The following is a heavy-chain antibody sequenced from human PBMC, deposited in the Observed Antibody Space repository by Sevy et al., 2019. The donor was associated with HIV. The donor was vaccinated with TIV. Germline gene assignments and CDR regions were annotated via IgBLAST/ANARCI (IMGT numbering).Heavy chain of an antibody. CDR3: ARDCSSTSCLWGMDV. D-gene: IGHD2-2*01. CDR1: GFTFSNYW. J-gene: IGHJ6*02. CDR2: IKRDGSEK. V-gene: IGHV3-7*03. Sequence: GGSLRLSCAASGFTFSNYWMSWVRQAPGKGLEWVANIKRDGSEKYYVASVKGRLTISRDNAKNSLYLQMNGLRAEDTAVYYCARDCSSTSCLWGMDVWGQGTTVTVSS.